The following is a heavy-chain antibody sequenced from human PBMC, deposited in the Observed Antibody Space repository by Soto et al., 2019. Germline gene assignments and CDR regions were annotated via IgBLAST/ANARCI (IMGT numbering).Heavy chain of an antibody. V-gene: IGHV1-18*01. CDR2: ISAYNGNT. J-gene: IGHJ6*02. CDR1: GFNFITYG. Sequence: QVQLVQSGAEVEKPGASVKVSCKASGFNFITYGINWVRQAPGQGLEWMGWISAYNGNTNYAQKLQGRVIMTTDTSTTTAYMELRSLRSDDTAVYYCARGYCSGGSCPYGVDVWGQGTTVTVSS. D-gene: IGHD2-15*01. CDR3: ARGYCSGGSCPYGVDV.